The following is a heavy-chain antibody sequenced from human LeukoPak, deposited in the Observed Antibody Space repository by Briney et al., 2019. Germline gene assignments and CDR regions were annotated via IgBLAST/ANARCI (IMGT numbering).Heavy chain of an antibody. D-gene: IGHD1-26*01. J-gene: IGHJ4*02. V-gene: IGHV3-11*06. Sequence: GGSLRLSCAASGFTFSDYYMSWIRQAPGKGLEWVSYISSSSSYTNYADSVKGRFTISRDNAKNSLYLQMNCLRAEDTAVYYCAREIVGAIDYWGQGTLVTVSS. CDR2: ISSSSSYT. CDR3: AREIVGAIDY. CDR1: GFTFSDYY.